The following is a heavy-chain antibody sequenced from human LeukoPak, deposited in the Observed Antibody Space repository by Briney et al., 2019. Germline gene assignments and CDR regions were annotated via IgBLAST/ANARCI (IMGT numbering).Heavy chain of an antibody. D-gene: IGHD6-19*01. V-gene: IGHV3-48*04. CDR2: ISSSSSTI. CDR1: GFTFSSYS. J-gene: IGHJ4*02. Sequence: PGGSLRLSCAASGFTFSSYSMNWVRQAPGKGPEWVSYISSSSSTIYYADSVKGRFTISRDNAKNSLYLQMNSLRAEDTAVYYCARDPVLMYSSGTFDYWGQGTLVTVSS. CDR3: ARDPVLMYSSGTFDY.